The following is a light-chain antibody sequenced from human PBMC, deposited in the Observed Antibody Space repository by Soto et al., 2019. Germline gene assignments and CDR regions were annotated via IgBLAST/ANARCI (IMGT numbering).Light chain of an antibody. Sequence: AIQMTQSPSSLSASVGDRVTITCRASQGIGNDLGWYQQRPGKAPKLLIYAASTLQSGVPSRFSGSGSGTDFTLTISSLQPEDSATYYCLQDDNFPLTFGGGTKVEIK. CDR2: AAS. V-gene: IGKV1-6*01. CDR1: QGIGND. J-gene: IGKJ4*01. CDR3: LQDDNFPLT.